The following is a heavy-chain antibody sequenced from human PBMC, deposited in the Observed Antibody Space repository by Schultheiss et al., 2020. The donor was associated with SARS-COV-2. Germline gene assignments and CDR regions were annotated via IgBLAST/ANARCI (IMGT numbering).Heavy chain of an antibody. J-gene: IGHJ4*02. Sequence: LRLSCAVSGGSISSGGYSWSWIRQPPGKGLEWIGYIYHSGSTYYNPSLKSRVTISVDRSKNQFSLKLSSVTAADTAVYYCARVSCSGGSCFLDYWGQGTLVTVSS. V-gene: IGHV4-30-2*01. CDR3: ARVSCSGGSCFLDY. CDR1: GGSISSGGYS. D-gene: IGHD2-15*01. CDR2: IYHSGST.